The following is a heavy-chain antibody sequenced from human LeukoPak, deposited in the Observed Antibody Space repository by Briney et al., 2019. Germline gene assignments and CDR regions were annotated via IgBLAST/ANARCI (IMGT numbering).Heavy chain of an antibody. J-gene: IGHJ2*01. Sequence: GGSLRLSCVASGFTFSSYSLTWVRQTPEKGLAWVSIIGSPGAPTFYADSVEGRFTISRDNSKNTVYLQMNSLRAEDTALYFCARGATRATRHFDLWGRGTLVTVSS. CDR1: GFTFSSYS. V-gene: IGHV3-23*01. CDR3: ARGATRATRHFDL. D-gene: IGHD2-15*01. CDR2: IGSPGAPT.